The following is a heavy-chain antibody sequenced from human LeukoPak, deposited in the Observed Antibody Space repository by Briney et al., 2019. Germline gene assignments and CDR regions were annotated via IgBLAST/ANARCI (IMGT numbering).Heavy chain of an antibody. CDR2: IYYSGST. J-gene: IGHJ4*02. V-gene: IGHV4-59*08. D-gene: IGHD3-10*01. CDR3: ARRGGSESYLFDY. Sequence: PSETLSLTCTVSGGSIGGYYWRWIRQPPGKGLQWIGYIYYSGSTNYNPSLNSRVTMSVDTSKNQFSLKLSSVTAADTAVYYCARRGGSESYLFDYWGQGTLVIVSS. CDR1: GGSIGGYY.